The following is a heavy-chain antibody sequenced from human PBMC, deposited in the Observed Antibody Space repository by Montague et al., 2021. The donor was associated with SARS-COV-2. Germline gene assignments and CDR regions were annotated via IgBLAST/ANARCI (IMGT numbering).Heavy chain of an antibody. Sequence: SMRLSCAASGFTFRNYWLAWVRQGPGKGLVWVSNVNPDGTRTNYADSAKGRVTISRDNAKNTLYLQIDSLTADDTAVYYCARGAFSNGLDKWGQGTLVTVSS. V-gene: IGHV3-74*01. D-gene: IGHD6-19*01. CDR3: ARGAFSNGLDK. CDR1: GFTFRNYW. J-gene: IGHJ4*02. CDR2: VNPDGTRT.